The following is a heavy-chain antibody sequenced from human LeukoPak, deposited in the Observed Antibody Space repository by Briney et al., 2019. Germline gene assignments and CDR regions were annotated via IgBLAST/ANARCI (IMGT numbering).Heavy chain of an antibody. Sequence: GGSLRLSCAASGFPFSGYWMDWVRQAPGKGVEWVANTKQDGSEQYYADSVKGRFTISRDNAKNALYLQMNSLRAEDTAVYYCSRSLEYWGQGALVTVSS. CDR3: SRSLEY. CDR1: GFPFSGYW. V-gene: IGHV3-7*01. J-gene: IGHJ4*02. CDR2: TKQDGSEQ.